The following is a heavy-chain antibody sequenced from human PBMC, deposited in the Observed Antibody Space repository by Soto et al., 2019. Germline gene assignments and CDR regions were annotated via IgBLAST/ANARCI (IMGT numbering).Heavy chain of an antibody. D-gene: IGHD1-26*01. CDR1: GLSFSCSG. Sequence: MRLSCAASGLSFSCSGMHWVRHAPRMRLEGVAGISYDGSNKYYADSVKGRFTISRDNSQDPLYLQINSLRDEDTAVYYCAREVARYRRSALGYWSQGTSVTVSS. CDR3: AREVARYRRSALGY. V-gene: IGHV3-30*03. J-gene: IGHJ4*02. CDR2: ISYDGSNK.